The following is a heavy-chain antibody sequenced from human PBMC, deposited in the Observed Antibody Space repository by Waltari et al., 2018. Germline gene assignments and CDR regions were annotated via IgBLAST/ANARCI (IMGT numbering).Heavy chain of an antibody. V-gene: IGHV5-10-1*03. D-gene: IGHD3-22*01. CDR1: GYSFTSFW. CDR3: ARGMHLYDSSDINFDY. Sequence: EVQLVQSGAEVKKPGESLRISCKGTGYSFTSFWINWVRQMPGKGLAWMGRIDPSDSYTNYSPSFQGHVNISADKSISTAYLQWSSLKASDTAMYYCARGMHLYDSSDINFDYWGQGTLVTVSS. J-gene: IGHJ4*02. CDR2: IDPSDSYT.